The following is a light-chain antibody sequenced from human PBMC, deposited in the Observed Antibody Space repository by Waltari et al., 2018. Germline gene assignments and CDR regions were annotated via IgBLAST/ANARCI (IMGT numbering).Light chain of an antibody. Sequence: SSELTQDPAVSVALGQTIRITCQRDSLRSGDASWYQQKPGQAPVLVMLGENNRPSGIPDRFFGSISGRTTALTITRAQAEDEADYYCNSRDSRGQAVVFGGGTRVTVL. CDR2: GEN. J-gene: IGLJ2*01. V-gene: IGLV3-19*01. CDR1: SLRSGD. CDR3: NSRDSRGQAVV.